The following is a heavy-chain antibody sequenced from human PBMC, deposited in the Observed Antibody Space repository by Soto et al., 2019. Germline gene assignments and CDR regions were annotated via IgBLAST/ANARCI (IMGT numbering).Heavy chain of an antibody. CDR2: IYYSGST. V-gene: IGHV4-31*03. CDR1: GGSISAGGYY. CDR3: ARGLSVTLFDN. D-gene: IGHD4-17*01. J-gene: IGHJ4*02. Sequence: QVQLQESGPGLVKPSQTLSLTCTVSGGSISAGGYYWTWIRQHPGKGLEWIGYIYYSGSTYYNPSLKSRVTISVDTSKNQFSLKMSSVTAADTAVYYCARGLSVTLFDNWGQGTLVTVSS.